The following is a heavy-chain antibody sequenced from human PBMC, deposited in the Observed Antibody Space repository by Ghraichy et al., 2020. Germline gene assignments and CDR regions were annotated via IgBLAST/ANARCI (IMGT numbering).Heavy chain of an antibody. J-gene: IGHJ4*02. CDR1: GALISGYY. V-gene: IGHV4-4*08. D-gene: IGHD5-18*01. Sequence: SETLSLTCSVSGALISGYYWSWVRQPPGKGLEWIGYIYTNENTNYNPSLKSRVTMSVDTSKKQFSLKLRSVTAADTAVYFCARRRYSYVFYFAHWGQGTLVTVSS. CDR2: IYTNENT. CDR3: ARRRYSYVFYFAH.